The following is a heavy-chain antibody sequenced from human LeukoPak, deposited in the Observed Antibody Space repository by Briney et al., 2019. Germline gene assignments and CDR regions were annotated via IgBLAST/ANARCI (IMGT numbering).Heavy chain of an antibody. J-gene: IGHJ4*02. CDR3: ARGSRGYFDWLYLQYFDY. CDR2: IYYTGST. Sequence: SETLSLTCTISGGSISSYFWSWIRQPPGKGLEWIGYIYYTGSTNYNPSLKSRVTISVDTSKNQFSLKLSSVTAADTAVYYCARGSRGYFDWLYLQYFDYWGQGTLVTVSS. V-gene: IGHV4-59*01. D-gene: IGHD3-9*01. CDR1: GGSISSYF.